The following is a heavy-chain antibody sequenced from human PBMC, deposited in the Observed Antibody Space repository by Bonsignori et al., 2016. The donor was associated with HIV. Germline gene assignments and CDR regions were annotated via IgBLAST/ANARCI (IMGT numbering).Heavy chain of an antibody. Sequence: EVQLVESGGGLVQPGGSLRLSCAASGFTFSSYWMGWVRRAPGKGLGWVATIKEDGSQKYYVDSVKGRFTISRDNSRNSLYLQMDSLRAEDTAVYYCARPVRRTSDDFWGQGTPVTV. V-gene: IGHV3-7*01. D-gene: IGHD2-2*01. CDR1: GFTFSSYW. CDR2: IKEDGSQK. CDR3: ARPVRRTSDDF. J-gene: IGHJ4*02.